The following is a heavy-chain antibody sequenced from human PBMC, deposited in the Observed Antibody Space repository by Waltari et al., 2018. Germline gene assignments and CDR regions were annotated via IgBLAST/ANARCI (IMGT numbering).Heavy chain of an antibody. V-gene: IGHV1-24*01. CDR1: GYTLTELY. J-gene: IGHJ4*02. Sequence: VQLVQSGAEVKKHGASVKVACKVSGYTLTELYMHWVRQTPGKGLEWMGGFDPEEGETIYAQNVQGRVTMTEDTSTDPAYMELSSLRSEDTAVYYCATAEQLERDLNFDYWGQGTLVIVSS. D-gene: IGHD1-1*01. CDR2: FDPEEGET. CDR3: ATAEQLERDLNFDY.